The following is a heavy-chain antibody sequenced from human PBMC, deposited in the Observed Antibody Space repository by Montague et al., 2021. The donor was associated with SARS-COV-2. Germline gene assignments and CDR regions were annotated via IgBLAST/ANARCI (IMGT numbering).Heavy chain of an antibody. CDR1: GDSITSSTYS. V-gene: IGHV4-39*01. D-gene: IGHD3-22*01. CDR3: AQKKYYYDSGALYGWFDH. Sequence: SETLSLTCTASGDSITSSTYSWGWIRQPPGKGLEWIGNIYSSGSTHFNPSLKSRVTMSVDTSKNQFSLKLSSVTAADTAVYFCAQKKYYYDSGALYGWFDHWGQGALVTVSS. J-gene: IGHJ5*02. CDR2: IYSSGST.